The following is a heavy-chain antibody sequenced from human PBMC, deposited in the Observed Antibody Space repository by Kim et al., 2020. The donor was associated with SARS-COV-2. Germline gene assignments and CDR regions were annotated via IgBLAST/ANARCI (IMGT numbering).Heavy chain of an antibody. V-gene: IGHV3-21*01. Sequence: GGSLRLSCAASGFTFSSYSMNWVRQAPGKGLEWVSSISSSSSYIYYADSVKGRFTISRDNAKNSLYLQMNSLRAEDTAVYYCARDLNPSWEIRRKGEFDYWGQGTLVTVSS. CDR2: ISSSSSYI. D-gene: IGHD1-26*01. CDR1: GFTFSSYS. J-gene: IGHJ4*02. CDR3: ARDLNPSWEIRRKGEFDY.